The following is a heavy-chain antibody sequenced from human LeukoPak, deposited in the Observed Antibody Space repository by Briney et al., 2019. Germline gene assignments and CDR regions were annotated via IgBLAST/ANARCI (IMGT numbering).Heavy chain of an antibody. D-gene: IGHD1-14*01. CDR1: GGSMRSTSYY. CDR3: ARGWLTGGFDY. V-gene: IGHV4-39*07. CDR2: INHSGST. J-gene: IGHJ4*02. Sequence: SETLSLTCIVSGGSMRSTSYYWSWIRQPPGKGLEWIGEINHSGSTNYNPSLKSRVTISVDTSKNQFSLKLSSVTAADTAVYYCARGWLTGGFDYWGQGTLVTVSS.